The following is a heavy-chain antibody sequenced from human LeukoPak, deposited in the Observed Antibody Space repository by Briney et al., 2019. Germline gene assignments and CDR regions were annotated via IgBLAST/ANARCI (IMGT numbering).Heavy chain of an antibody. CDR2: ISSSSSTI. CDR1: GFTFSSYS. V-gene: IGHV3-48*01. J-gene: IGHJ3*02. D-gene: IGHD3-10*01. Sequence: GGSLRLSCAASGFTFSSYSMNWVRQAPGKGLEWVSYISSSSSTIYYADSVKGRFTISRDNARNSLYLQMNSLRAEDTAVYCCARGGNYYNGAFDIWGQGTMVTVSS. CDR3: ARGGNYYNGAFDI.